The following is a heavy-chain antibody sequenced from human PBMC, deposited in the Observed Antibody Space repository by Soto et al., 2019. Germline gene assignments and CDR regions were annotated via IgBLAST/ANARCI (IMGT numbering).Heavy chain of an antibody. CDR3: AKVVKHSGGGGFDY. J-gene: IGHJ4*02. CDR2: ISWNSGSI. D-gene: IGHD3-3*02. V-gene: IGHV3-9*01. CDR1: GFTFDDYA. Sequence: EVQLVESGGGLVQPGRSLRLSCAASGFTFDDYAMHWVRQAPGKGLEWVSGISWNSGSIGYADSVKGRFTISRDNAKNSLYLKMNSLGAEDTALYYGAKVVKHSGGGGFDYWGQGTLVTVSS.